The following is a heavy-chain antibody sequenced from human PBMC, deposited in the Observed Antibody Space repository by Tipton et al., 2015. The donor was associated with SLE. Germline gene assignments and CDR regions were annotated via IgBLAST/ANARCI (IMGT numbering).Heavy chain of an antibody. Sequence: QLVQSGPEVKKPGASVKVSCKASGYTFNIYGINWVRQAPGQGLEWMGWISGYNGNTKYSQRLQGRVTMTTDTSTSSVYMELRSLRSDDTAVYYCARDPLSPLDPLHYYFDLWGQGTLVSVSS. J-gene: IGHJ4*02. CDR2: ISGYNGNT. CDR1: GYTFNIYG. V-gene: IGHV1-18*01. CDR3: ARDPLSPLDPLHYYFDL. D-gene: IGHD1-1*01.